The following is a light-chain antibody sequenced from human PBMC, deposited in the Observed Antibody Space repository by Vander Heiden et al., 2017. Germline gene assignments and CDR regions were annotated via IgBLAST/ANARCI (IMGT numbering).Light chain of an antibody. CDR1: QSISSW. Sequence: DIQMTQSPSTLSASVGDRVTITCRASQSISSWLTWYQQKPGKAPKLLIYKASSLERGVPSSFSGSGSGTEFTLTISSLQPDDFATYYCQQYNSYSLWTFGQGTKVEIK. CDR3: QQYNSYSLWT. J-gene: IGKJ1*01. CDR2: KAS. V-gene: IGKV1-5*03.